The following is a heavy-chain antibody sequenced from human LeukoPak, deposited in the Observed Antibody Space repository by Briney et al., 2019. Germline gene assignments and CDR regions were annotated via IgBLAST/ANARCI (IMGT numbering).Heavy chain of an antibody. CDR2: IYHSGST. D-gene: IGHD2-2*02. CDR3: ARLTQGWVCSSTSCYSDV. J-gene: IGHJ6*02. V-gene: IGHV4-30-4*01. CDR1: GGSISSGSYY. Sequence: SETLSLTCTVSGGSISSGSYYWSWIRQPPGKGLEWIGYIYHSGSTYYNPSLNSRLAISVDTSKNQFSLKLTSVTVADTAVYYCARLTQGWVCSSTSCYSDVWGQGTTVTVSS.